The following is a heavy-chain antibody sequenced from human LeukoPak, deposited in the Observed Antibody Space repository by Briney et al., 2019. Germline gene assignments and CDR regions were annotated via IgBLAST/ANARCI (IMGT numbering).Heavy chain of an antibody. CDR1: GFTFSSYS. Sequence: GWSLRLSCAASGFTFSSYSMNWVRQAPGKGLEWVANIKQDGSEKYYANSVKGRFTISRDNAKNSLYLQMNSLRVEDTAVFYCARVLSGDYVGYWGQGTLVTVSS. D-gene: IGHD4-17*01. V-gene: IGHV3-7*01. J-gene: IGHJ4*02. CDR2: IKQDGSEK. CDR3: ARVLSGDYVGY.